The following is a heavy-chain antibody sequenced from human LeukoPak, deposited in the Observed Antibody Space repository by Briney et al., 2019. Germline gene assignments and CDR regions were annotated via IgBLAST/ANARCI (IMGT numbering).Heavy chain of an antibody. CDR1: GFTFSSYA. CDR2: ISYDGSNK. D-gene: IGHD3-22*01. CDR3: ARFYTAYYYDSSVRGKDLNPQKGYFDY. J-gene: IGHJ4*02. Sequence: GGSLRLSCAASGFTFSSYAMHWVRQAPGKGLEWVAVISYDGSNKYYADSLKGRFTISRDNSKNTLYLQMNSLRAEDTAVYYCARFYTAYYYDSSVRGKDLNPQKGYFDYWGQGTLVTVSS. V-gene: IGHV3-30*04.